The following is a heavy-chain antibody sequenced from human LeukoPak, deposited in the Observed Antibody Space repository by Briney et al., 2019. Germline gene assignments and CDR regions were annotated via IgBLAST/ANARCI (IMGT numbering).Heavy chain of an antibody. Sequence: QVQLQGSGPVLGKPSETLSLTCTVSGCSISTYYGSWIRQRPGKGLAGRGSIYYTGSTNYNPSLKSRVTISVDTSKNQFSPKLSSVTAADTAVYYCARALYYYDSSGYDWGQGTLVTVSS. D-gene: IGHD3-22*01. CDR2: IYYTGST. CDR1: GCSISTYY. J-gene: IGHJ4*02. V-gene: IGHV4-59*01. CDR3: ARALYYYDSSGYD.